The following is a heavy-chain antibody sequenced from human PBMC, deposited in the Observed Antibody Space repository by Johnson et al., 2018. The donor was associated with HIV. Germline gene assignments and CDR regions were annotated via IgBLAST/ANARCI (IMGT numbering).Heavy chain of an antibody. CDR1: GFTFSSYG. Sequence: QVQLVESGGGVVQPGGSLRLSCAASGFTFSSYGMHWVRQAPGKGLEWVAFIRYDGSNKYYADYVKGRFTISRDNSKNTLYLQMNSLGAEDTAVYYCAKDPVGATWAFDIWGQGTMVTVSS. V-gene: IGHV3-30*02. J-gene: IGHJ3*02. CDR3: AKDPVGATWAFDI. CDR2: IRYDGSNK. D-gene: IGHD1-26*01.